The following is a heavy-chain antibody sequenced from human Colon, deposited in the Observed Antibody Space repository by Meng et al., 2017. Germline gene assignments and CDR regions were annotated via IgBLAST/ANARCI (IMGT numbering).Heavy chain of an antibody. Sequence: SETLSLTCTVSGGSVSSGNYYWSWIRQPPGKGLEWIGYVYYSGSTKYNPSLKSRVTISVDTSKNLFSLKLSSVTAADTAVYYCARDFIYGGRSFDYWGQGTRVTVSS. D-gene: IGHD3-16*01. CDR2: VYYSGST. CDR1: GGSVSSGNYY. J-gene: IGHJ4*02. V-gene: IGHV4-61*01. CDR3: ARDFIYGGRSFDY.